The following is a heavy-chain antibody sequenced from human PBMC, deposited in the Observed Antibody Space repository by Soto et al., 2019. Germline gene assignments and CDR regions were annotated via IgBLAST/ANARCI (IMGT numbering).Heavy chain of an antibody. J-gene: IGHJ4*02. D-gene: IGHD6-13*01. CDR2: INAGNGNT. CDR1: GYTFTSYA. CDR3: AIQIAAAAYFVY. Sequence: ASVKVSCKASGYTFTSYAMHWVRQAPGQRLEWMGWINAGNGNTKYSQKFQGRVTITRDTSASTAYMELSSLRSEDTAVYYCAIQIAAAAYFVYWGQGTLVAVSS. V-gene: IGHV1-3*01.